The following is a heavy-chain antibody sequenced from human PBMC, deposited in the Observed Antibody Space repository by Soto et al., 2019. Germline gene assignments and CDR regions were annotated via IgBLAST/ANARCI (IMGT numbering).Heavy chain of an antibody. CDR1: GGSVSSRSYF. CDR2: INYRGTT. CDR3: ARXVACNGGSCKFDP. Sequence: QLQLQESGPGLVTPSETLSLTCTVSGGSVSSRSYFWAWVRQSPAKGLEWIGSINYRGTTFYIASLKSRAXIXXXXXXXXXXXXXXXXXXXXXXXYYCARXVACNGGSCKFDPWGQGTLVTVSS. J-gene: IGHJ5*02. V-gene: IGHV4-39*01. D-gene: IGHD2-15*01.